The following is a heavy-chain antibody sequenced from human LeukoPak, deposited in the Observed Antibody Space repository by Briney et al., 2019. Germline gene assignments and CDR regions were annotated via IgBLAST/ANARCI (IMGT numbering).Heavy chain of an antibody. J-gene: IGHJ5*02. D-gene: IGHD2-21*02. CDR2: INHSGST. V-gene: IGHV4-34*01. CDR1: GGSFSGYY. CDR3: ARAGATVVTASNWFDP. Sequence: PSETLSLTCAVYGGSFSGYYWSWIRQPPGKGLEWIGEINHSGSTNYNPSLKSRVTISVDPSKNQFSLKLSSVTAADTAVYYCARAGATVVTASNWFDPWGQGTLVTVSS.